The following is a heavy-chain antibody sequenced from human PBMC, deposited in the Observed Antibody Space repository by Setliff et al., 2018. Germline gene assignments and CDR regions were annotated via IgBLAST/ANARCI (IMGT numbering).Heavy chain of an antibody. CDR1: GGSMTDFF. J-gene: IGHJ6*03. D-gene: IGHD3-22*01. CDR2: IYTKGST. Sequence: NPSETLSLTCSVTGGSMTDFFWNWIRQPPGKGLEWIGYIYTKGSTNYSPSLRSRVTMSLDRSRNQFSLTLNSMTAADTAIYYCARARWSGGYYSGDKYYMDVWGKGTTVTVSS. CDR3: ARARWSGGYYSGDKYYMDV. V-gene: IGHV4-4*08.